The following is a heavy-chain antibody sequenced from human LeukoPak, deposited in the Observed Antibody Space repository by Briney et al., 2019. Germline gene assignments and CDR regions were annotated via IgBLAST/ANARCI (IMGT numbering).Heavy chain of an antibody. CDR2: ISSSNITM. J-gene: IGHJ4*01. CDR1: GFTFNNYY. CDR3: AGDGGYGDYPHFDY. V-gene: IGHV3-11*01. Sequence: PGGSLRLSCAASGFTFNNYYMTWIRQAPGKGLEWLSYISSSNITMYYADSVKGRFTISRDNAKKSLYLQMNSLRPDDTAVYYCAGDGGYGDYPHFDYWGQGTLVTVSS. D-gene: IGHD4-17*01.